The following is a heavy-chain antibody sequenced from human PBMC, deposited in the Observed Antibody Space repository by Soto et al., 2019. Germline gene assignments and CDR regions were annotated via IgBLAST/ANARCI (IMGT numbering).Heavy chain of an antibody. CDR2: IYYSGST. CDR1: GGSISSGGYC. CDR3: ARDVIVAPWTNFYGDYVGDYYYYMDV. Sequence: SETLSLTCTVSGGSISSGGYCWSWIRQHPGKGLEWIGYIYYSGSTYYNPSLKSRVTISVDTSKNQFSLKLSSVTAADTAVYYCARDVIVAPWTNFYGDYVGDYYYYMDVWGKGTTVTVSS. D-gene: IGHD4-17*01. J-gene: IGHJ6*03. V-gene: IGHV4-31*03.